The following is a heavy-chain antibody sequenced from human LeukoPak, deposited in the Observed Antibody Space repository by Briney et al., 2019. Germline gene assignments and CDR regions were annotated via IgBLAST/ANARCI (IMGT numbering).Heavy chain of an antibody. Sequence: PGGSLRLSCAASGFPFSIYSMNWVRQAPGKGLEWVSSISSSSKYIYQADSLKGRFTISRDNAKNTLYLQMNSLRAEDTAVYYCARENYLSYWGQGTLVTVSS. D-gene: IGHD1-7*01. V-gene: IGHV3-21*01. CDR2: ISSSSKYI. CDR1: GFPFSIYS. J-gene: IGHJ4*02. CDR3: ARENYLSY.